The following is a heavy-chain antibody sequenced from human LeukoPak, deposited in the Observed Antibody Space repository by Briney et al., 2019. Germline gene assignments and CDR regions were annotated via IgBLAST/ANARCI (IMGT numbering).Heavy chain of an antibody. V-gene: IGHV4-59*01. D-gene: IGHD3-10*01. CDR1: GGSISSYY. J-gene: IGHJ4*02. CDR2: IYYSGST. CDR3: ARDEDPYGSGSYSDY. Sequence: PSETLSLTCTVSGGSISSYYWSWIRQPPGNGLEWLGCIYYSGSTNYNPSLKSRVTISVDTSKNQFSLKLSSVTAADTAVYYCARDEDPYGSGSYSDYWGPGTLVTV.